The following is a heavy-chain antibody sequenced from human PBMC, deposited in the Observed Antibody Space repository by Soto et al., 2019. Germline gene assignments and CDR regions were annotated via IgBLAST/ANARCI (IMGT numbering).Heavy chain of an antibody. CDR3: AKDLLEWDWYYFDY. CDR1: GFTFSSYG. V-gene: IGHV3-30*18. J-gene: IGHJ4*02. D-gene: IGHD3-3*01. CDR2: ISYDGSNK. Sequence: QVQLVESGGGVVQPGRSLRLSCAASGFTFSSYGMHWVRQAPGKGLGWVAVISYDGSNKYYADSVKGRFTISRDNSKNTLYLQMNSLRAEDTAVYYCAKDLLEWDWYYFDYWGQGTLVTVSS.